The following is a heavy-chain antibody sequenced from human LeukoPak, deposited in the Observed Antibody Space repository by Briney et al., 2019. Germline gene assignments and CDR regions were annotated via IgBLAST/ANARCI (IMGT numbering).Heavy chain of an antibody. V-gene: IGHV4-34*01. Sequence: PSETLSLTCAVYGGSFSGYYWSWIRKPPGKGLEWIGEINHSGSTNYNPSLKSRVTISVDTSKNQFSLKLSSVTAADTAVYYCARLRSFGESNVDYWGQGTLVTVSS. CDR3: ARLRSFGESNVDY. D-gene: IGHD3-10*01. CDR1: GGSFSGYY. J-gene: IGHJ4*02. CDR2: INHSGST.